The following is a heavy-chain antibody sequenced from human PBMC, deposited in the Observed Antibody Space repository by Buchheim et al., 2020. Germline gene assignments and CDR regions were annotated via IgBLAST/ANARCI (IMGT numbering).Heavy chain of an antibody. Sequence: QVRLQESGPGLVKPSEFLSLTCSVSGGSVNPYYWNWIRQPPGKGLEWIGYVYYNGVTNYNPSLKSRVVISVDTSKNQFSLKVTSVTAADTAVYYCARGLATPAYTSGDFDSWGQGTL. D-gene: IGHD6-13*01. CDR1: GGSVNPYY. CDR3: ARGLATPAYTSGDFDS. CDR2: VYYNGVT. V-gene: IGHV4-59*02. J-gene: IGHJ4*02.